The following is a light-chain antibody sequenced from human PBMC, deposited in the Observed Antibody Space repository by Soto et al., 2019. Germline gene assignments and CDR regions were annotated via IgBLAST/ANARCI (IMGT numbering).Light chain of an antibody. CDR3: QQASSFPLT. Sequence: DIHMTQSPSSVSASVGDSVTITCRASQGINNWLAWYQQKPGKAPKLLIYDASNIQSGVPSRFSGSGSETDFTLTISSLQPEDFATYFCQQASSFPLTFGGGTRVEIK. J-gene: IGKJ4*01. CDR2: DAS. CDR1: QGINNW. V-gene: IGKV1-12*01.